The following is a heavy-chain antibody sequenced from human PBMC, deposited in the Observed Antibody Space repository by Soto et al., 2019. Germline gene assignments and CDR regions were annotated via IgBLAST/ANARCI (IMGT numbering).Heavy chain of an antibody. V-gene: IGHV1-8*01. CDR2: MNPNSGNT. CDR3: ARGWEKIERFLEWLPIYYYYYMDV. D-gene: IGHD3-3*01. Sequence: GASVKVSCKASGYTFTSYDINWVRQATGQGLEWMGWMNPNSGNTGYAQKFQGRVTMTRNTSISTAYMELSSLRSEDTAVYYCARGWEKIERFLEWLPIYYYYYMDVWGKGTTVTVSS. CDR1: GYTFTSYD. J-gene: IGHJ6*03.